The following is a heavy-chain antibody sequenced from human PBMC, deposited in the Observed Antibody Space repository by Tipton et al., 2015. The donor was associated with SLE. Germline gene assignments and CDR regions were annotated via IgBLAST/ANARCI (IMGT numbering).Heavy chain of an antibody. CDR1: GGSISSYY. CDR2: IYTSGST. CDR3: ARRAVDYYDSSGFEDY. Sequence: TLSLTCTVSGGSISSYYWSWIRQPPGKGLEWIGYIYTSGSTNYNPPLKSRVTISVDTSKNQFSLKLSSVTAADTAVYYCARRAVDYYDSSGFEDYWGQGTLVTVSS. V-gene: IGHV4-4*08. J-gene: IGHJ4*02. D-gene: IGHD3-22*01.